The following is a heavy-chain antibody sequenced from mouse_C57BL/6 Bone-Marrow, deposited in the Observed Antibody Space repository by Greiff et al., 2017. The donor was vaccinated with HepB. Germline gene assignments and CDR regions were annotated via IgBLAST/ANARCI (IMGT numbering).Heavy chain of an antibody. CDR3: ARDGSSVAY. CDR2: IYPRSGNT. Sequence: QVQLKQSGAELARPGASVKLSCKASGYTFTSYGISWVKQRTGQGLEWIGEIYPRSGNTYYNEKFKGKATLTADKSSSTAYMELRSLTSEDSAVYFCARDGSSVAYWGQGTLVTVSA. J-gene: IGHJ3*01. D-gene: IGHD1-1*01. CDR1: GYTFTSYG. V-gene: IGHV1-81*01.